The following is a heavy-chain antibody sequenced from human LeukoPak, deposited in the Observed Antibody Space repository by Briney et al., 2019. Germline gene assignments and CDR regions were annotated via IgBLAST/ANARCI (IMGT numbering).Heavy chain of an antibody. J-gene: IGHJ2*01. D-gene: IGHD1-26*01. Sequence: PGGSLRLSCAASGFTFSRNGMHWVRQAPGKGLEWVALIFYDGSNKYYVDSVKGRFTISRDNSKNMLYLHMNSLRAEDTAVYYCARDLLYSGSYSWYFDLWGRGTPVTVSS. CDR1: GFTFSRNG. V-gene: IGHV3-33*01. CDR2: IFYDGSNK. CDR3: ARDLLYSGSYSWYFDL.